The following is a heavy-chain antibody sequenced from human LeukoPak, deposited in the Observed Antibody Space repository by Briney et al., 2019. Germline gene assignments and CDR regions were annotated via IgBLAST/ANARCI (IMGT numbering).Heavy chain of an antibody. CDR2: ISAYNGNT. Sequence: GASVKVSCKASGGTFSSYAISWVRQAPGQGLEWMGWISAYNGNTNYAQKLQGRVTMTTDTSTSTAYMELRSLRSDDTAVYYCARAARVVPAAAMDYWGQGTLVTVSS. J-gene: IGHJ4*02. CDR1: GGTFSSYA. CDR3: ARAARVVPAAAMDY. D-gene: IGHD2-2*01. V-gene: IGHV1-18*01.